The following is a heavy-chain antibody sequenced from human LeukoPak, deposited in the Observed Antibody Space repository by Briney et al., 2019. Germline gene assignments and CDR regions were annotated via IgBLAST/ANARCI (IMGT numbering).Heavy chain of an antibody. J-gene: IGHJ6*03. Sequence: GGSLRLSCAASGFTFDDYGMSWVRQGPGKGLEWVSGINWNGGRTGYADSVKGRFTISRDNARNSLYLQMNSLRAEDTAVYYCARDHELYCSGGSCSRMDVWGKGTTVTISS. CDR3: ARDHELYCSGGSCSRMDV. V-gene: IGHV3-20*04. CDR2: INWNGGRT. CDR1: GFTFDDYG. D-gene: IGHD2-15*01.